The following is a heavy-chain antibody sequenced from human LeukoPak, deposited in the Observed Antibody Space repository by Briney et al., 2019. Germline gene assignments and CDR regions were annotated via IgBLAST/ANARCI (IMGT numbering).Heavy chain of an antibody. CDR1: GYTFTGYY. D-gene: IGHD2-15*01. V-gene: IGHV1-2*02. Sequence: ASAKVSCKASGYTFTGYYMHWVRQAPGQGLEWMGWITPNSGGTNYAQKFQGRVTMTRDTSISTAYMELSRLRSDDTAVYYCARDQDCSGGSCSSWFDPWGQGTLVTVSS. J-gene: IGHJ5*02. CDR2: ITPNSGGT. CDR3: ARDQDCSGGSCSSWFDP.